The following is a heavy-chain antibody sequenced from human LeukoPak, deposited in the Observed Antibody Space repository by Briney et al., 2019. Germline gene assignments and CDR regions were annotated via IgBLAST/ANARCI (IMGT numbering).Heavy chain of an antibody. D-gene: IGHD1-1*01. V-gene: IGHV4-34*01. CDR1: GGSFSGYY. CDR3: ARVWSSRNAFDI. CDR2: INHSGST. J-gene: IGHJ3*02. Sequence: SETLSLTCAVYGGSFSGYYWSWIRQPPGKGLEWIGEINHSGSTNYNPSLKSRVTISVDTSKNQFSLKLTSVTAADTAVYYCARVWSSRNAFDIWGQETMVTVSS.